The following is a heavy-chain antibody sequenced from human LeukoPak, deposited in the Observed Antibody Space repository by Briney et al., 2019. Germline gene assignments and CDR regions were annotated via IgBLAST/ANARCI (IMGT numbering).Heavy chain of an antibody. D-gene: IGHD3-10*01. V-gene: IGHV3-7*01. CDR2: TKEDGSEK. Sequence: LGPSLRLSSAASGFTFSSYVMHWVRQAPGKGLECVANTKEDGSEKYYVDSVKGRLTISRDNAKNSLYLQMNSLRAEDTAVYYCAREGPHLWFGDMAYFYMDVWGKGTTVTISS. CDR1: GFTFSSYV. J-gene: IGHJ6*03. CDR3: AREGPHLWFGDMAYFYMDV.